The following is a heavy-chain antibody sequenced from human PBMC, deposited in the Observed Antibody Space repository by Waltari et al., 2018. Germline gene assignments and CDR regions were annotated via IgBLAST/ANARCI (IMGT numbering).Heavy chain of an antibody. V-gene: IGHV3-48*03. CDR1: GFTFSSYE. D-gene: IGHD1-26*01. CDR2: IRSSGSTR. CDR3: AREGGSYYFDY. Sequence: EVQLVESGGGLVQPGGSLRLSCAASGFTFSSYEMNWVRQAPGKGLEGVSYIRSSGSTRYYADAVKGRFTISRDNAKNSLYLQMNSLRAEDTAVYYCAREGGSYYFDYWGQGTLVTVSS. J-gene: IGHJ4*02.